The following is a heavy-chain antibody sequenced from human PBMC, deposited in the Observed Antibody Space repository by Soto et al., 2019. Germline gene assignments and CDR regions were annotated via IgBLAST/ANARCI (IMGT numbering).Heavy chain of an antibody. J-gene: IGHJ6*02. CDR3: ASQQLVHYYYGMDV. CDR1: GGSISSSSYY. D-gene: IGHD6-13*01. Sequence: SETLSLTCTVSGGSISSSSYYWGWVRQPPGKGLEWIGSIFYSGSTYYNPSLKSRVTISVDTSKNQFSLKLSSVTAADTAVYYCASQQLVHYYYGMDVWGQGTTVTVSS. CDR2: IFYSGST. V-gene: IGHV4-39*01.